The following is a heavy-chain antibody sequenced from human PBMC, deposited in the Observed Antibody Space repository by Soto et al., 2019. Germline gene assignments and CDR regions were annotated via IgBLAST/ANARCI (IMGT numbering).Heavy chain of an antibody. J-gene: IGHJ5*02. CDR2: FDPEDGET. V-gene: IGHV1-24*01. Sequence: GASVNVSCKVSGYTLTELSMHWVRQAPGKGLEWMGGFDPEDGETIYAQKFQGRVTMTEDTSTDTAYMELSSLRSEDTAVYYCATVPRGYCTSTSCYRGGWFDPWG. D-gene: IGHD2-2*02. CDR1: GYTLTELS. CDR3: ATVPRGYCTSTSCYRGGWFDP.